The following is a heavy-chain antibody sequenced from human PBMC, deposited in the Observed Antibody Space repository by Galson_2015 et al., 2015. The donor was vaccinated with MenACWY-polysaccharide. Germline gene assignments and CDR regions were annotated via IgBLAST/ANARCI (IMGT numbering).Heavy chain of an antibody. CDR1: GFTFTNYA. V-gene: IGHV3-30*04. D-gene: IGHD3-3*01. CDR2: MSYDGKNI. CDR3: ARGLNPLEWLWPLGY. J-gene: IGHJ4*02. Sequence: SLRLSCAASGFTFTNYAIHWVRQAPGKGLEWVAVMSYDGKNIYYADSVKGRFTISRDNSKRTLSLQMNSLRLEDTAVYYCARGLNPLEWLWPLGYWGQGTLVTVSS.